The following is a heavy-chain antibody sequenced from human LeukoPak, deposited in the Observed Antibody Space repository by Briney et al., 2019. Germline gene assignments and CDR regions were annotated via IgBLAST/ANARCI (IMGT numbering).Heavy chain of an antibody. Sequence: SETLSLTCAVYGGSFSGYYWSWIRQPPGKGREWIGEINHSGSTNYNPSLKSRVTISVDTSKNQFSLKLSSVTAADTAVYYCARGRLLWFGESKNFDYWGQGTLVTVSS. D-gene: IGHD3-10*01. CDR3: ARGRLLWFGESKNFDY. CDR2: INHSGST. CDR1: GGSFSGYY. J-gene: IGHJ4*02. V-gene: IGHV4-34*01.